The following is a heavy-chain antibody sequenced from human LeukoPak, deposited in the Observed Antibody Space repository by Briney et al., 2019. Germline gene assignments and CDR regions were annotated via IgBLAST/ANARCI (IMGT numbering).Heavy chain of an antibody. J-gene: IGHJ6*02. CDR2: IKQDGSEK. CDR3: ARCERRRNYDFWSGYRYGMDV. D-gene: IGHD3-3*01. CDR1: GFTFSSYW. V-gene: IGHV3-7*01. Sequence: GRSLRLSCAASGFTFSSYWMSWVRQAPGKGLEWVANIKQDGSEKYYVDSVKGRFTISRDNAKNSLYLQMNSLRAEDTAVYYCARCERRRNYDFWSGYRYGMDVWGQGTTVTVSS.